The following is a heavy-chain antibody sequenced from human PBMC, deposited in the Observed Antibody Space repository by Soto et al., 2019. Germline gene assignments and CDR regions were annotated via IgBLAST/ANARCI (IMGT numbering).Heavy chain of an antibody. V-gene: IGHV3-53*01. J-gene: IGHJ6*02. CDR3: AREAEYYYGSGSDYGMDV. CDR1: GFTFRTLA. D-gene: IGHD3-10*01. CDR2: IYSGGST. Sequence: EMQLLESGGGLIQPGGSLRLSCVASGFTFRTLAMGWVRQAPGKGLEWVSVIYSGGSTYYADSVKGRFTISRDNSKNTLYLQMNSLRAEDTAVYYCAREAEYYYGSGSDYGMDVWGQGTTVTVSS.